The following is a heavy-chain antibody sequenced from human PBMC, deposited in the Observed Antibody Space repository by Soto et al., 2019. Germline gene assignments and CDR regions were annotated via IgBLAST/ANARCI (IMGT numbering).Heavy chain of an antibody. CDR3: VRPFDYYGMDV. J-gene: IGHJ6*02. CDR1: GYSIGSGYY. Sequence: SETLSLTCAVSGYSIGSGYYWAWIRQSPGKGLEWIGSIYHAGSVYYNPSLNGRVALSMDTSKNHFSLKLTSVTAADTAVYYCVRPFDYYGMDVWGQGTTVTVYS. CDR2: IYHAGSV. V-gene: IGHV4-38-2*01.